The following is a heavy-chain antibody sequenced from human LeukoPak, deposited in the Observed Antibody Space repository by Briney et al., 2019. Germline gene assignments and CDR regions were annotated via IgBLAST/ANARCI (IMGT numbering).Heavy chain of an antibody. D-gene: IGHD4/OR15-4a*01. Sequence: SVKVSCKASGGTFSSYAISWVRQAPGQGLEWMGRIIPIFGTANYAQKFQGRVTITTDESTSTAYMKLSSLRSEDTAVYYCARSYGGNGDIYFDYWGQGTLVTVSS. V-gene: IGHV1-69*05. CDR3: ARSYGGNGDIYFDY. J-gene: IGHJ4*02. CDR1: GGTFSSYA. CDR2: IIPIFGTA.